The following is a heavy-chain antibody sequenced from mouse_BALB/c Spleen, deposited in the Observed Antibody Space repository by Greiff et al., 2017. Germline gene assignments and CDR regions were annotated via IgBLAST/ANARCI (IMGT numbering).Heavy chain of an antibody. CDR1: GFTFSSYG. D-gene: IGHD2-2*01. J-gene: IGHJ2*01. CDR2: ISSGGSYT. Sequence: EVKLVESGGDLVKPGGSLKLSCAASGFTFSSYGMSWVRQTPDKRLEWVATISSGGSYTYYPDSVKGRFTISRDNAKNTLYLQMSSLKSEDTAMYYCARHRENWLFDYWGQGTTLTVSS. V-gene: IGHV5-6*01. CDR3: ARHRENWLFDY.